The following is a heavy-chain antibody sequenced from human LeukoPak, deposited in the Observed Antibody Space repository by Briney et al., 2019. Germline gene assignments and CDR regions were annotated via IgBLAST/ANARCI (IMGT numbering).Heavy chain of an antibody. D-gene: IGHD2/OR15-2a*01. Sequence: GGSLRLSCAASGFTFSSYAMSWGRQAPRTGLERVSVISGSGGGASYADSVKGRFTISRANSKNTLYLQMNSLRAEDTAVYYCAKVSKGGSTRWFDTWGPGNPVTASS. J-gene: IGHJ5*02. CDR2: ISGSGGGA. CDR1: GFTFSSYA. V-gene: IGHV3-23*01. CDR3: AKVSKGGSTRWFDT.